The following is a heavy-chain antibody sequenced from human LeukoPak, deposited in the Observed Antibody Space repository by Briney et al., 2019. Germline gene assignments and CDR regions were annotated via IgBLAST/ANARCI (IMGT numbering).Heavy chain of an antibody. CDR3: AKVRNNGGLSSLQVGDY. V-gene: IGHV3-23*01. D-gene: IGHD1/OR15-1a*01. J-gene: IGHJ4*02. CDR1: GFPFSTYG. CDR2: ISGSGDNT. Sequence: GGSLRLSCAASGFPFSTYGMGWVRQAPGKGLEWVSAISGSGDNTYYADSVKGRFTISRDNSKNTLYLQMNSLRAEDTAVYYCAKVRNNGGLSSLQVGDYWGQGTLVTASS.